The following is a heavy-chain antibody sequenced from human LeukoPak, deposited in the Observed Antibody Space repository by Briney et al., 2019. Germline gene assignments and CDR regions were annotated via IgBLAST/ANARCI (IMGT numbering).Heavy chain of an antibody. CDR2: ISGSGAGT. CDR3: AKLTDS. CDR1: GFRFSSYA. V-gene: IGHV3-23*01. J-gene: IGHJ5*01. Sequence: GGSLRLSCAASGFRFSSYAMTWVRQAPGKGLEWVSDISGSGAGTYYADSVKGRFTISRDNSRNTLYLEMNSLGADDTAIYYCAKLTDSWGQGTPVSVSS.